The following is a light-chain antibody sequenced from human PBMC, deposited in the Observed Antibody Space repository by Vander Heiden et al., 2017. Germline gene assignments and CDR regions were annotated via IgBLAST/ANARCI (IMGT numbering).Light chain of an antibody. CDR2: DVS. CDR3: CSYADTYEVL. Sequence: QSALTQPLSVSGSPGQAVTISCTGTSSDVGSYDYVSWYQQRPGKAPNLMIYDVSDRPSGVPVRFSGSKSGNTASLTISGLQAEDEAGYSSCSYADTYEVLFGGGTKLTVL. V-gene: IGLV2-11*01. J-gene: IGLJ2*01. CDR1: SSDVGSYDY.